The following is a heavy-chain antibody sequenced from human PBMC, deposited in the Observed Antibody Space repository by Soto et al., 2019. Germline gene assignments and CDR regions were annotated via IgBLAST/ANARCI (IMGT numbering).Heavy chain of an antibody. Sequence: TGESLKISCTASGYNFNNNCIGWVRQTPGKGLEWMGRIEPSDSYIDYSPSFKGHVTISSDKSIKTVYLQWSSLKASDTAMYYCARLRSLPSTLKFGNDFDYWGQGAMVTFSS. V-gene: IGHV5-10-1*01. CDR3: ARLRSLPSTLKFGNDFDY. CDR2: IEPSDSYI. J-gene: IGHJ4*02. D-gene: IGHD3-16*01. CDR1: GYNFNNNC.